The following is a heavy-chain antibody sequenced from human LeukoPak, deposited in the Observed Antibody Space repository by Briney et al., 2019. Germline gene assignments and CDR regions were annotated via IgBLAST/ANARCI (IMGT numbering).Heavy chain of an antibody. J-gene: IGHJ3*02. CDR1: GFTFTSSA. CDR2: IVVGSGNT. CDR3: AAVDSSSWYVKAHDAFDI. V-gene: IGHV1-58*02. Sequence: SVKVSCKASGFTFTSSAMQWVRQARGQRLEWIGWIVVGSGNTNYAQKFQERVTITRDMSTSAAYMELSSLRSEDTAVYYCAAVDSSSWYVKAHDAFDIWGQGTMVTVSS. D-gene: IGHD6-13*01.